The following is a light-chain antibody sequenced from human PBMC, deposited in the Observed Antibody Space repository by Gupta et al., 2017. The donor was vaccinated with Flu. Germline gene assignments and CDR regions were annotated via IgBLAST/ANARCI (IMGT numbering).Light chain of an antibody. Sequence: SALTRPPSLSAPPVHSITISCTGTSGDIGSYNYVSGYQQQPGKARKLLIYGVTKRPSGVYNRFAGSKSGDTASLTIAGLQAEDEADYYCRSGTSSTTVVFGGGTKVTVL. CDR2: GVT. V-gene: IGLV2-14*01. CDR1: SGDIGSYNY. CDR3: RSGTSSTTVV. J-gene: IGLJ2*01.